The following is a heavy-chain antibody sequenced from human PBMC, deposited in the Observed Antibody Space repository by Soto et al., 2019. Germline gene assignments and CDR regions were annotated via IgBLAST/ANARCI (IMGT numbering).Heavy chain of an antibody. CDR2: ISAYNGNT. Sequence: ASVKVSCKASGYTFTSYGISWVRQAPGQGLEWMGWISAYNGNTNYAQKIQGRVTMTTDTSTSTAYMELRSLRSDDTAVYYCARDLSYRSYYDSSGYRTSDAFDIWGQGTMVTVSS. J-gene: IGHJ3*02. CDR1: GYTFTSYG. V-gene: IGHV1-18*01. D-gene: IGHD3-22*01. CDR3: ARDLSYRSYYDSSGYRTSDAFDI.